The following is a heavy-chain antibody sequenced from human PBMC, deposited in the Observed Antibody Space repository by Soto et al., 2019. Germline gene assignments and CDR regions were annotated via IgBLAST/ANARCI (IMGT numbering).Heavy chain of an antibody. J-gene: IGHJ3*02. Sequence: PSETLSLTCTVSGGSISSGGYYWGWIRQHPGKGLEWIGYIYYSGSTYYNPSLKSRVTISVDTSKNQFSLKLSSVTAADTAVYYCARDGVSVHAFDIWGQGTMVTVSS. CDR2: IYYSGST. D-gene: IGHD3-16*01. CDR3: ARDGVSVHAFDI. V-gene: IGHV4-31*03. CDR1: GGSISSGGYY.